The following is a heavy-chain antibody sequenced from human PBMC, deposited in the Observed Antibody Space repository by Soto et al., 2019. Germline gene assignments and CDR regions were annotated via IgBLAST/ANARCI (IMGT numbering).Heavy chain of an antibody. CDR1: GGSISTSRSY. D-gene: IGHD3-16*02. CDR2: IFNSGST. V-gene: IGHV4-39*01. Sequence: PSETLSLTCSVSGGSISTSRSYWAWIRQPPGKGLEWLANIFNSGSTFYNPSLQSRVTMSVDTSKNQFSLHLTSVTAADTAMYYCARLGVWGSYRPQYFDHWGQGTLVTVSS. J-gene: IGHJ4*02. CDR3: ARLGVWGSYRPQYFDH.